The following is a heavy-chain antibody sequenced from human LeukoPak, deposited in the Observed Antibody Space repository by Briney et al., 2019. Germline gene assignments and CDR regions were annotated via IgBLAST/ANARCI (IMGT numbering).Heavy chain of an antibody. Sequence: SETLSLTCAVSGGSISSSNWWSWVRQPPGKGLEWIGEIYHSGSTNYNPSLKSRVTISVDKSKNLFSLKLSSVTAADTAVYYCAREDYDSSGHYYGTYWGQGTLVTVSS. CDR3: AREDYDSSGHYYGTY. CDR1: GGSISSSNW. D-gene: IGHD3-22*01. J-gene: IGHJ4*02. V-gene: IGHV4-4*02. CDR2: IYHSGST.